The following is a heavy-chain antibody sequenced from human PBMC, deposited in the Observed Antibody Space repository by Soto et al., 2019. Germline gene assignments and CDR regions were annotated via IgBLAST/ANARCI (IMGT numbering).Heavy chain of an antibody. CDR1: GGSISSGGYY. D-gene: IGHD5-12*01. CDR2: IYYSGST. V-gene: IGHV4-31*03. J-gene: IGHJ2*01. Sequence: QVQLQESGPGLVKPSQTLSLTCTVSGGSISSGGYYWSWIRQHPGKGLEWIGYIYYSGSTYYNPSLKSRVTRSVDTSKNQFSLKLSCVTAADTAVYYCAREGSVEMATMGRYFDLWGRGTLVTVSS. CDR3: AREGSVEMATMGRYFDL.